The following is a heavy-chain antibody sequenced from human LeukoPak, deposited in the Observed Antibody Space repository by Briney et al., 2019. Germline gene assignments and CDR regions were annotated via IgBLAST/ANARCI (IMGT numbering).Heavy chain of an antibody. CDR3: ARSDFWSGYYLFPFDY. CDR1: GYTFTSYG. Sequence: ASVKVSCKASGYTFTSYGISWVRQAPGQGLEWMGWISAYNGNTKYSQKFQGRVTITRDTSASTAYMELSSLRSEDTAVYYCARSDFWSGYYLFPFDYWGQGTLVTVSS. J-gene: IGHJ4*02. D-gene: IGHD3-3*01. CDR2: ISAYNGNT. V-gene: IGHV1-18*01.